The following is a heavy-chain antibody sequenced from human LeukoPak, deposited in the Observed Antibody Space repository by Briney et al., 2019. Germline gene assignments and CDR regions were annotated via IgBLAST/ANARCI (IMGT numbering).Heavy chain of an antibody. CDR1: GFTFASYA. CDR2: ISVRGGGT. V-gene: IGHV3-23*01. CDR3: AKWGDTYYYGSGSYSFDY. D-gene: IGHD3-10*01. J-gene: IGHJ4*02. Sequence: GGSLRLSCAASGFTFASYAMTWVRQAPGKGLEGVSAISVRGGGTYYADSVKGRFTISRDSAKNTLYLQMNSLRAEDTAVYYCAKWGDTYYYGSGSYSFDYWGQGTLVTVS.